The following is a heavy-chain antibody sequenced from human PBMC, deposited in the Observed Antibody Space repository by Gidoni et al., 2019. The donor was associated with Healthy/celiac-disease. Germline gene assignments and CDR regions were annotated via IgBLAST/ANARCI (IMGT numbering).Heavy chain of an antibody. CDR1: GSTFGDYA. CDR3: TRAGEQLASDY. Sequence: EVHLVESGGGLVKPGRSLRLSCTAFGSTFGDYAMSWFRQAPGKVLEWVGFIRSKAYGGTTEYAASVKGRFTISRDDSKSIAYLQMNSLKTEDTAVYYCTRAGEQLASDYWGQGTLVTVSS. J-gene: IGHJ4*02. D-gene: IGHD6-6*01. CDR2: IRSKAYGGTT. V-gene: IGHV3-49*05.